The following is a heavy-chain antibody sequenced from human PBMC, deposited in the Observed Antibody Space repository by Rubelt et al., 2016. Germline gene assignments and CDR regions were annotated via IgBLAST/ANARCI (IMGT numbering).Heavy chain of an antibody. D-gene: IGHD2-2*01. J-gene: IGHJ1*01. CDR3: ASDSSPAHYEYFQH. Sequence: QLQLQESGPGLVKPSETLSLTCTVSGGSISSSSYYWGWIRQPPGKGLEWIGSIYYSGTTFYILTSQSRAPIPVHTSNYPFSRKRRHVTASDTAVYYGASDSSPAHYEYFQHWGQGTLVTVSS. CDR2: IYYSGTT. V-gene: IGHV4-39*07. CDR1: GGSISSSSYY.